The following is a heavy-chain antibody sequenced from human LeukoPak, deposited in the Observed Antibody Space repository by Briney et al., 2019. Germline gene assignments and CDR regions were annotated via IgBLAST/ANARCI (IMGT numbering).Heavy chain of an antibody. J-gene: IGHJ4*02. CDR3: ARVSSSGWYPDY. Sequence: PGRSLRLSCAASGFTFSSYAMHWVRQAPGKGLEWVAVISYDGSNKYYADSVKGRFTISRDNPKNTLYLQMNSLRAEDTAVYYCARVSSSGWYPDYWGQGTLVTVSS. CDR2: ISYDGSNK. D-gene: IGHD6-19*01. CDR1: GFTFSSYA. V-gene: IGHV3-30*04.